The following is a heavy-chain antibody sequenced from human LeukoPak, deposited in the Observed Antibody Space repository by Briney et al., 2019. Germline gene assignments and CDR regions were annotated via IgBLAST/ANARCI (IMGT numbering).Heavy chain of an antibody. CDR3: ARDNDSRDPPHFDY. V-gene: IGHV1-24*01. J-gene: IGHJ4*02. CDR2: FDPEDGET. CDR1: GYTLTELS. D-gene: IGHD3-16*01. Sequence: GAPVKVSCKVSGYTLTELSMHWVRQAPGKGLEWMGGFDPEDGETIYAQKFQGRVTMTEDTSTDTAYMELSSLRSEDTAVYYCARDNDSRDPPHFDYWGQGTLVTVSS.